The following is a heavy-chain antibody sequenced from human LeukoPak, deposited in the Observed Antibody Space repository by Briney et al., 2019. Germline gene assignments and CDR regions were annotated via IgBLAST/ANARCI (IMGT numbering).Heavy chain of an antibody. CDR2: VYYKGDT. Sequence: SETLPLTCSVSGGSTTGYFWTWIRQPPGKGPEWIGYVYYKGDTSYSPSLESRVTISVDTSKKQFSLKLNSVTAADTAVYYCARHVTVTYDAFDLWGQGTMVTVSS. CDR1: GGSTTGYF. CDR3: ARHVTVTYDAFDL. D-gene: IGHD4-11*01. J-gene: IGHJ3*01. V-gene: IGHV4-59*08.